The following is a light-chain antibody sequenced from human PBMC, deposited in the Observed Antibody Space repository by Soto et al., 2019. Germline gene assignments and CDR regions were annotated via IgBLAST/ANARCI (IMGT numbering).Light chain of an antibody. V-gene: IGKV1-5*01. J-gene: IGKJ1*01. CDR2: DAS. Sequence: DIQMTQSPSSLSASVGDRVTITCRASQSISSWLAWYQQKPGKAPKLLIYDASSLESGVPSRFSGSGSGTEFTLTISSLQPVDFATYYCQQYNSYPGFGQGTKVEIK. CDR1: QSISSW. CDR3: QQYNSYPG.